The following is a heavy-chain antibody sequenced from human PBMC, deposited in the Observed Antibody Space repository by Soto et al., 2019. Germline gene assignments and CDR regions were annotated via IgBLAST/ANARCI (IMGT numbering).Heavy chain of an antibody. CDR1: GGSFSGYY. Sequence: SQTLSLTCAVYGGSFSGYYWSWIRPPPGKGLEWIGEINHSGSTNYNPSLKSRVTISVDTAKNQFSVKLSSVTAADTAVYYCARDDIVVVPAAVNYYYYGMDVWGQGTTVTVSS. D-gene: IGHD2-2*01. V-gene: IGHV4-34*01. CDR2: INHSGST. J-gene: IGHJ6*02. CDR3: ARDDIVVVPAAVNYYYYGMDV.